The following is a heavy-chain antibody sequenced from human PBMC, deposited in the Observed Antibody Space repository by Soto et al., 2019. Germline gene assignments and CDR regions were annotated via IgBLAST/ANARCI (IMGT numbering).Heavy chain of an antibody. CDR2: ISYDGSNK. CDR3: AKDDYYDSSGYSTNWPLDP. J-gene: IGHJ5*02. V-gene: IGHV3-30-3*02. D-gene: IGHD3-22*01. Sequence: GGSLRLSCAASGFTFCSYAMHWVRQAPGKGLEWVAVISYDGSNKYYADSVKGRFTISRDNSKNTLYLQMNSLRAEDTAVYYCAKDDYYDSSGYSTNWPLDPWGQGTLVTVSS. CDR1: GFTFCSYA.